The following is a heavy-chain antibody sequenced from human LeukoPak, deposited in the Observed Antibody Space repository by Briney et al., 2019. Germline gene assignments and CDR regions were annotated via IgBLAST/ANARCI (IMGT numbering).Heavy chain of an antibody. CDR1: GFTFSSYE. Sequence: GGSLRLSCAASGFTFSSYEMNWVRQAPGKGLEWVSYISSSGSTIYYADSVKGRFTISRDNSKNALYLQMNSLRAEDTAVYYCAKQPLGLSLGPFDYWGQGTLVTVSS. V-gene: IGHV3-48*03. D-gene: IGHD4/OR15-4a*01. CDR2: ISSSGSTI. CDR3: AKQPLGLSLGPFDY. J-gene: IGHJ4*02.